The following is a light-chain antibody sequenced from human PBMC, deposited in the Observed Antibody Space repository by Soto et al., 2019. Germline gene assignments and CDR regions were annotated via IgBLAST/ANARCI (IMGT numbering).Light chain of an antibody. Sequence: EIVLTQSPGTLSLSPGERATLSCRASQSVSSSYLAWYQQKPGQAPRLLIYGASSRATGIPDRFSGSGSGTDFTFTISRLEPEDFAVYYCQQYDSSPETFGQGTKVEIK. J-gene: IGKJ1*01. CDR1: QSVSSSY. CDR2: GAS. CDR3: QQYDSSPET. V-gene: IGKV3-20*01.